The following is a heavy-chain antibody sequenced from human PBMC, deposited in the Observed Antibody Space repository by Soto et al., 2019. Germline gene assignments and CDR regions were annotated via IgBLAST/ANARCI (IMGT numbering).Heavy chain of an antibody. CDR1: GFTFSSYA. CDR2: ISSNGDNT. J-gene: IGHJ4*02. CDR3: ARGGWGDLIPWDY. D-gene: IGHD2-21*02. Sequence: EVQLVESGGDLVQPGGSLRLSCAASGFTFSSYAMHWVRQAPGKGLEYVSAISSNGDNTYYANSVKGRFTISRDNSKNTLYLQMGSLRAEDMAVYYCARGGWGDLIPWDYWGQGTLVTVSS. V-gene: IGHV3-64*01.